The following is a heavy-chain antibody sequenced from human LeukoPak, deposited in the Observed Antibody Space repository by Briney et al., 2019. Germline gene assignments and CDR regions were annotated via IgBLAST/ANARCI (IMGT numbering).Heavy chain of an antibody. CDR3: TRRYNYDSSGYYYVRDAFDI. CDR1: GFTFGDYA. D-gene: IGHD3-22*01. Sequence: GGSLRLSCTASGFTFGDYAMSWFRQAPVKGLEWVGFIRSKAYGGTTEYAASVKGRFTISRDDSRSIAYLQMNSLKTEDTAVYYCTRRYNYDSSGYYYVRDAFDIWGQGTMVTVSS. CDR2: IRSKAYGGTT. J-gene: IGHJ3*02. V-gene: IGHV3-49*03.